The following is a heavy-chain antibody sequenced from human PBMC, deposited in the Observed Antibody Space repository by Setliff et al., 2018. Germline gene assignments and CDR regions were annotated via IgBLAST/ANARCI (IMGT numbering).Heavy chain of an antibody. D-gene: IGHD2-2*01. CDR1: GFTSSRYW. CDR2: INQDGSEK. CDR3: APHSRSSDWRALDY. V-gene: IGHV3-7*03. J-gene: IGHJ4*02. Sequence: GGSLRLSCAASGFTSSRYWMSWVRQAPGKGLEWVANINQDGSEKYYVDSVKGRFTISRDNAKNSLYLQMNTLRAEDTAVYYCAPHSRSSDWRALDYWGQGTLVTVSS.